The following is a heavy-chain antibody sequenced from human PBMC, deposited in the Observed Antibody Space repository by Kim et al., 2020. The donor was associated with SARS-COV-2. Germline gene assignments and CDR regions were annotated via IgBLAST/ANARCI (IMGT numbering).Heavy chain of an antibody. Sequence: GGSLRLSCAASGFKFDDYAMHWVRQAPGKGLEWVSGISWNSGNIGYADSVKGRFTISRDNARNSLYLQMNSLRAEDTALYYCAKARGYSFLYGMDVWGQGNTVTVSS. CDR3: AKARGYSFLYGMDV. J-gene: IGHJ6*02. CDR2: ISWNSGNI. CDR1: GFKFDDYA. V-gene: IGHV3-9*01. D-gene: IGHD5-18*01.